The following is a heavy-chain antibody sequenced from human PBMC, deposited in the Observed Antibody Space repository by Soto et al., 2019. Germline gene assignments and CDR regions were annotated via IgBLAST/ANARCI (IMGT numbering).Heavy chain of an antibody. CDR3: AKEKAAVGVGAFDI. D-gene: IGHD6-13*01. J-gene: IGHJ3*02. CDR1: GFTFNNYA. CDR2: IYGGDGK. V-gene: IGHV3-23*01. Sequence: DVQLLESGGGLVQPGGSLRLSCAASGFTFNNYAMSWVRQAPGKGLEWVSAIYGGDGKYYADSVKGRFTVSRDNSKTSLYLQMNSLRAEDTAIYYCAKEKAAVGVGAFDIWGLGTMVTVSS.